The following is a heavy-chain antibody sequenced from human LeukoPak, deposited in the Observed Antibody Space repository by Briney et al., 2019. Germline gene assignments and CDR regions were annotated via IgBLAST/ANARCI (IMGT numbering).Heavy chain of an antibody. CDR1: GFAFSNYW. J-gene: IGHJ4*02. CDR2: IKHDGSEK. D-gene: IGHD1-26*01. V-gene: IGHV3-7*01. CDR3: AKDLVWELLSGDY. Sequence: GGSLRLSCIASGFAFSNYWMNWVRQAPGKGLEWVANIKHDGSEKHYVDSVKGRFTISRDNAKSSLYLQMNSLRAEDTAVYYCAKDLVWELLSGDYWGQGTLVTVSS.